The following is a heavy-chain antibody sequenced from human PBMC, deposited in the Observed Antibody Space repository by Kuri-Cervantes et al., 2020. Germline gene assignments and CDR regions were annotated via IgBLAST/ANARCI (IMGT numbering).Heavy chain of an antibody. CDR3: ARGYWAAAGYNWFDP. D-gene: IGHD6-13*01. CDR2: IYYSGST. J-gene: IGHJ5*02. CDR1: GGSISSSSYY. Sequence: SETLSLTCTASGGSISSSSYYWCWIRQPPGKGLEWIGSIYYSGSTYYNPSLKSRVTISVDTSKNQFSLKLSSVPAADTAVYYRARGYWAAAGYNWFDPWGQGTLVTVSS. V-gene: IGHV4-39*07.